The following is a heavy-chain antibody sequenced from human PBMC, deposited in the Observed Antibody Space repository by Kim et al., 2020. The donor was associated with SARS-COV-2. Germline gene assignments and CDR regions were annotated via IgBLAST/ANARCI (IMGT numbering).Heavy chain of an antibody. J-gene: IGHJ3*02. CDR3: ARARITMIVAIDAFDI. Sequence: PALKSRVTISVDTSKNQFSLKLSSGTAADTAVYYCARARITMIVAIDAFDIWGQGTMVTVSS. D-gene: IGHD3-22*01. V-gene: IGHV4-31*02.